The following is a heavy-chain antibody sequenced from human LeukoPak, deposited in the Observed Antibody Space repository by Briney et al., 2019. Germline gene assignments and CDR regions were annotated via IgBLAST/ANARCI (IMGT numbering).Heavy chain of an antibody. Sequence: GGSLRLSCAASRFIFSSYAMSWVRQVPGKGPEWVSVISGSGGSTNYADSAKGRFTISRDNSKNTLYLEMNSLRVDDTAVYYCAKVSTRIAAPYYFDYWGQGTLVTVSS. CDR3: AKVSTRIAAPYYFDY. CDR1: RFIFSSYA. CDR2: ISGSGGST. V-gene: IGHV3-23*01. D-gene: IGHD6-6*01. J-gene: IGHJ4*02.